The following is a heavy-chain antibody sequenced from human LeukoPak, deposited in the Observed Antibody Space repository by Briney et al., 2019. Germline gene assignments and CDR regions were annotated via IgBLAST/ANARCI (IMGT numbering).Heavy chain of an antibody. CDR2: IYYSGST. CDR3: ARRTNYDYVWGSYGDWFDP. Sequence: PSETLSLTCTVSGGSISSYYWSWIRHPPGKGLEWIGYIYYSGSTNYNPSLKSRVTISVDTSKNQFSLKLSSVTAADTAVYYCARRTNYDYVWGSYGDWFDPWGQGTLVTVSS. D-gene: IGHD3-16*01. CDR1: GGSISSYY. J-gene: IGHJ5*02. V-gene: IGHV4-59*01.